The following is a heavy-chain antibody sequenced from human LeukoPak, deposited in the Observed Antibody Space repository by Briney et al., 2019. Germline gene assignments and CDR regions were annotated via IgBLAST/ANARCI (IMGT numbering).Heavy chain of an antibody. Sequence: SETLSLTCTVSGGSISSYYWSWIRQPPGKGLEWIGYIYYSGSTNYNPSLKSRVTISVDTSKNQFSLKLSSVTAADTAVYYCARGAAFSGSYSLDFWGQGTLVTVSS. CDR1: GGSISSYY. CDR3: ARGAAFSGSYSLDF. J-gene: IGHJ4*02. D-gene: IGHD1-26*01. V-gene: IGHV4-59*01. CDR2: IYYSGST.